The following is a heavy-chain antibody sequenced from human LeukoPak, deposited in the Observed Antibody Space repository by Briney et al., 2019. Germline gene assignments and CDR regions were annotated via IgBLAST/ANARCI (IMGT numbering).Heavy chain of an antibody. CDR2: ISAYNGNT. Sequence: ASVKVSCKASGYTFTSYGISWVRQAPGQGLEWMGWISAYNGNTNYAQKFQGRVTMTRDTSTSTVYMELYSLRSEDTAVYYCGRGAVVGGYYYYGMDVWGQGTTVTVSS. CDR1: GYTFTSYG. CDR3: GRGAVVGGYYYYGMDV. D-gene: IGHD6-19*01. J-gene: IGHJ6*02. V-gene: IGHV1-18*01.